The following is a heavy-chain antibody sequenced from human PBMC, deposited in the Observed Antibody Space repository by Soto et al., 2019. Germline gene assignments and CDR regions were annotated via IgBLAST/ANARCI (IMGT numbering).Heavy chain of an antibody. CDR3: TTPYYSDSGGYSKYYVYGMEV. J-gene: IGHJ6*02. CDR2: IRSKANSYAT. Sequence: GGSLRLSCAVSGFTFSDSIIHWVRQASGKGLEWVGRIRSKANSYATTYAASVKGGFTISRDDSKNTAYLQMNSLKTEDTAVYYCTTPYYSDSGGYSKYYVYGMEVWGQGTRVAVSS. D-gene: IGHD3-22*01. V-gene: IGHV3-73*01. CDR1: GFTFSDSI.